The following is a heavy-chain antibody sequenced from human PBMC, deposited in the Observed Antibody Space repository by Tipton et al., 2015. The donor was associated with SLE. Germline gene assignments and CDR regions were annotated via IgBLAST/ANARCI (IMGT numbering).Heavy chain of an antibody. CDR1: GFTFSSYG. Sequence: SLRLSCAASGFTFSSYGMSWVRQAPGKGLEWVSGISGSGANTYYADSVKGRFTISRDNSKRTLNLQMNSLKNEDTAVYYCTTRSRSPVHYWGPGTLVTVSS. V-gene: IGHV3-23*01. D-gene: IGHD1-14*01. CDR3: TTRSRSPVHY. J-gene: IGHJ4*02. CDR2: ISGSGANT.